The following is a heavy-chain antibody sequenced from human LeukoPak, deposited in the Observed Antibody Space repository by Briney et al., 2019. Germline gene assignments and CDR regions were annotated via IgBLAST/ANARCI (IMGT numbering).Heavy chain of an antibody. CDR1: GGSIGSYY. J-gene: IGHJ4*02. Sequence: SETLSLTCTVSGGSIGSYYWSWIRQPPGKGLEWIGYIYNSGSTNYSPSLKSRVSISVDTPRNQFSLKLRSVTAADTAVYYCARAPDDYDFWSGPFDYWGRGTLVTVSS. CDR2: IYNSGST. CDR3: ARAPDDYDFWSGPFDY. V-gene: IGHV4-59*01. D-gene: IGHD3-3*01.